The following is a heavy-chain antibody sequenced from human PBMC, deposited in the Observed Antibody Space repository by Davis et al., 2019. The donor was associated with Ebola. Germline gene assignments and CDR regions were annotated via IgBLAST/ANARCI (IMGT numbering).Heavy chain of an antibody. Sequence: SETLSLTCTVSGGSISTYYWSWIRQSPGKGLEWIGYVFHTGTTNYNPSLKSRVTISLDTSKNQFSLKLSSVTAADTAVYYCARGNYGDYIVLYYYNMDVWGQGTTVTVSS. J-gene: IGHJ6*02. CDR2: VFHTGTT. V-gene: IGHV4-59*01. CDR1: GGSISTYY. D-gene: IGHD4-17*01. CDR3: ARGNYGDYIVLYYYNMDV.